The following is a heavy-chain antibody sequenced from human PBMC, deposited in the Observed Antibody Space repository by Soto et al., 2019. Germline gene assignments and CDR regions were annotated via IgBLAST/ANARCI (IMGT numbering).Heavy chain of an antibody. J-gene: IGHJ4*02. V-gene: IGHV4-34*01. CDR2: VSHSGNT. CDR3: ARAKFECTAWNQFEI. Sequence: SETLSLTCTFSVGSFTGHFWSWVRHPPGKGLEWIGEVSHSGNTKYYPSLRSRGTLSVDSSKNQISLALTSVSAADTAVYYCARAKFECTAWNQFEIWGQGTLVNVSS. CDR1: VGSFTGHF. D-gene: IGHD1-1*01.